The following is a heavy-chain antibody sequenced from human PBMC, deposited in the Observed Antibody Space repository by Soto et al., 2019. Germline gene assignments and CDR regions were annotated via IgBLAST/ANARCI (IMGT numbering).Heavy chain of an antibody. D-gene: IGHD3-16*02. CDR1: GFTFSSYW. CDR2: IKQDGSEK. J-gene: IGHJ4*02. Sequence: GGSLRLSCAASGFTFSSYWMSWVRQAPGKGLEWVANIKQDGSEKYYVDSVKGRFTIPRDNAKNSLYLQMNSLRAEDTAVYYCARVKSGYDYIWGSYRYTDYWGQGTLVTVSS. CDR3: ARVKSGYDYIWGSYRYTDY. V-gene: IGHV3-7*01.